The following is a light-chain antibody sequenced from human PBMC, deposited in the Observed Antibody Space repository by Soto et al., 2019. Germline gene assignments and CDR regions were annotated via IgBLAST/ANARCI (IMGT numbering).Light chain of an antibody. Sequence: QSALTQPASVSGSPGQSITISCTGSSRDIGDYTFVSWFQQHPHKAPKLLISEVSDRPSGVSNRFSGSKSGNTASLTISGLQAADEADYYCMSYTSSRTWVFGGGTKLTVL. V-gene: IGLV2-14*03. CDR2: EVS. J-gene: IGLJ3*02. CDR1: SRDIGDYTF. CDR3: MSYTSSRTWV.